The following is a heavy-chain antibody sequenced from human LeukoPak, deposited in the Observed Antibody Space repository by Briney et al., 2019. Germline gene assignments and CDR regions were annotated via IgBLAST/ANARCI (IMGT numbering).Heavy chain of an antibody. CDR3: ARARGDY. CDR2: IYSGGST. J-gene: IGHJ4*02. D-gene: IGHD3-16*01. V-gene: IGHV3-53*01. CDR1: GFTFDDYG. Sequence: GGSLRLSCAASGFTFDDYGMSWVRQAPGKGLEWVSVIYSGGSTYYADSVKGRFTISRDNSKNPLYLQMNSLRAEDTAVYYCARARGDYWGQGTLVTVPS.